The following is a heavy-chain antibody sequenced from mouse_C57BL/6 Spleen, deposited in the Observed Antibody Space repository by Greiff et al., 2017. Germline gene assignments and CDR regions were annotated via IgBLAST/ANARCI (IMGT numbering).Heavy chain of an antibody. CDR3: ARQEIYYDYSFAY. V-gene: IGHV5-9*04. D-gene: IGHD2-4*01. J-gene: IGHJ3*01. CDR2: LSGGGGNT. Sequence: EVQRVESGGGLVKPGGSLKLSCAASGFTFSSYTMSWVRQTPEERLEWVATLSGGGGNTYYPDSVKGRFTISRDNAKNTLYLQMSSLRSEDTAVYYCARQEIYYDYSFAYWGQGTLVTVSA. CDR1: GFTFSSYT.